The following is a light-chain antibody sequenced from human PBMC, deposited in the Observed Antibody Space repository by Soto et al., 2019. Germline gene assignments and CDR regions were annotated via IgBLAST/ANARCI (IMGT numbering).Light chain of an antibody. CDR1: SSDVGSYNL. CDR2: EGS. V-gene: IGLV2-23*01. CDR3: CSYAGSSAVV. J-gene: IGLJ2*01. Sequence: QSALTQPASVSGSPGQSITISCTGSSSDVGSYNLVSWYQQHPGKAPKLMISEGSKRPSGVSNRFSGSKSGNRASLTISGLQAEDEADYYCCSYAGSSAVVFGGGTKLTVL.